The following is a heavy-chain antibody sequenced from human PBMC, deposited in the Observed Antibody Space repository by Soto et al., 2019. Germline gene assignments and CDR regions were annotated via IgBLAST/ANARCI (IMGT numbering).Heavy chain of an antibody. D-gene: IGHD3-9*01. CDR2: INPSGGST. CDR1: GYTFTSYY. Sequence: VASVKVSCKASGYTFTSYYMHWVRQAPGQGLEWMGIINPSGGSTSYAQKFQGRVTMTRDTSTSTVYMELSSLRSEDTAVYYCARDILTGYLPFYYYYGMDVWGQGTTVTVSS. CDR3: ARDILTGYLPFYYYYGMDV. V-gene: IGHV1-46*01. J-gene: IGHJ6*02.